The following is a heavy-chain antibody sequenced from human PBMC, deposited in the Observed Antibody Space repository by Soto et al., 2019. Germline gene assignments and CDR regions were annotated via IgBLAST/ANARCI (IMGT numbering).Heavy chain of an antibody. CDR2: ISGNSGSI. J-gene: IGHJ5*02. Sequence: SGGSLRLSCAASGFTFDDYAMHWVRQAPGKGLEWVSGISGNSGSIYYADSVKGRFTISRDNAKNTLYLQMNSLRAEDTAVYYCAKDALDYYDSSGPTDWFDPWGQGTLVTVSS. V-gene: IGHV3-9*01. CDR3: AKDALDYYDSSGPTDWFDP. D-gene: IGHD3-22*01. CDR1: GFTFDDYA.